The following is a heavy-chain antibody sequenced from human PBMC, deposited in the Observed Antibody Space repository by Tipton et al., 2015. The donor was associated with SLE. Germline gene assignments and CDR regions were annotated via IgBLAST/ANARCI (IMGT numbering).Heavy chain of an antibody. J-gene: IGHJ5*02. CDR1: GYSFSAYW. V-gene: IGHV5-51*03. CDR3: ARPTSLPGWFDP. Sequence: QLVQSGPEVKKAGESLRISCKGSGYSFSAYWIVWVRQMPGKGLEWVGMINPGDSDTRYSPSFEGQVTISADKSINTAYLQWNWLKAPDTAMYYCARPTSLPGWFDPWGQGTLVTVSS. CDR2: INPGDSDT. D-gene: IGHD3-10*01.